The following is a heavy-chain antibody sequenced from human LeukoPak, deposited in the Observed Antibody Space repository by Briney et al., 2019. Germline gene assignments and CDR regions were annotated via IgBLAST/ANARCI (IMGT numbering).Heavy chain of an antibody. J-gene: IGHJ3*02. CDR2: IYYSGST. Sequence: PSETLSLTCTVSGGSISSSNYYWGWIRQPPGKGLEWIRSIYYSGSTYYNPSLKSRVTISVDTSKNQFSPKLSSVTAADTAVYYCARQADLDAFDIWGRGTMVTVFS. V-gene: IGHV4-39*01. CDR3: ARQADLDAFDI. CDR1: GGSISSSNYY.